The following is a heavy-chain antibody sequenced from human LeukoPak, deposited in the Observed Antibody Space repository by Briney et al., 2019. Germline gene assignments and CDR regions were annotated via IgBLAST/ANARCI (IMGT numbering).Heavy chain of an antibody. CDR3: ARGKWLEDAFDI. CDR1: GFTFSSYS. V-gene: IGHV3-21*01. J-gene: IGHJ3*02. Sequence: GGSLRLSCAASGFTFSSYSMNWVRQAPGKGLEWVSSISSSSSYIYYADSVKGRFTISRDNAKNSLYLQMNSLRAEDTAVYYCARGKWLEDAFDIWGQGIMVTVSS. D-gene: IGHD6-19*01. CDR2: ISSSSSYI.